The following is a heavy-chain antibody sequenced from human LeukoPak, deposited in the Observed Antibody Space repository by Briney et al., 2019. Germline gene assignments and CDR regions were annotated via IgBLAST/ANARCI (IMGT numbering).Heavy chain of an antibody. V-gene: IGHV4-59*01. CDR2: IYYSGST. D-gene: IGHD2-2*01. Sequence: SETLSLTCTVSGGSISSYYWSWIRQPPGKGLEWIGYIYYSGSTNYNPSLKSRVTISVDTSKNQFSLKLSSVTAADTAVYYCASGLGYCSSTSCYQNAFDIWGQGTMVTVSS. CDR3: ASGLGYCSSTSCYQNAFDI. J-gene: IGHJ3*02. CDR1: GGSISSYY.